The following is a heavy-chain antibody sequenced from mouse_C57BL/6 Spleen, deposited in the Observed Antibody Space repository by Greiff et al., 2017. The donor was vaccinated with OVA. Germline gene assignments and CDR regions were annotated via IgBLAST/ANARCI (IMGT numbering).Heavy chain of an antibody. CDR2: INPGSGGT. CDR1: GYAFTNYL. Sequence: VQRVESGAELVRPGTSVKVSCKASGYAFTNYLIEWVKQRPGQGLEWIGVINPGSGGTNYNEKFKGKATLTADKSSSTAYMQLSSLTSEDSAVYFCARDYSNYSWFAYWGQGTLVTVSA. CDR3: ARDYSNYSWFAY. D-gene: IGHD2-5*01. J-gene: IGHJ3*01. V-gene: IGHV1-54*01.